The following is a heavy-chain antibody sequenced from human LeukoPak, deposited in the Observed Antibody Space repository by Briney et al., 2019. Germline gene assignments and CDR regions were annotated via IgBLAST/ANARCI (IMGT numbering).Heavy chain of an antibody. CDR1: GGSFSGYY. Sequence: PSETLSLTCAVYGGSFSGYYWSWIRQPPGKGLEWIGEINHSGSTNYNPSLKSRVTISVSTSKNQFSLKLSSVTAADTAVYYCARGDSFYDSSGLGYWGQGTLVTVSS. J-gene: IGHJ4*02. CDR3: ARGDSFYDSSGLGY. CDR2: INHSGST. V-gene: IGHV4-34*01. D-gene: IGHD3-22*01.